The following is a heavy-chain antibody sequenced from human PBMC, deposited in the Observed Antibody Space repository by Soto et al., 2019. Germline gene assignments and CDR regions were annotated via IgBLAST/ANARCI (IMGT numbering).Heavy chain of an antibody. CDR1: KFTFSSYW. V-gene: IGHV3-7*03. CDR2: IEQDGNEK. Sequence: EVQLVESGGGLVQPGGSLRLSCAASKFTFSSYWMSWVRQAPGKGLEWVATIEQDGNEKYYVDSVKGRFTVARDNAKNSLYLQMNSVRAGDTAVYYCARSRVNYVADFDIWAQGTMVTVSS. J-gene: IGHJ3*02. CDR3: ARSRVNYVADFDI. D-gene: IGHD1-7*01.